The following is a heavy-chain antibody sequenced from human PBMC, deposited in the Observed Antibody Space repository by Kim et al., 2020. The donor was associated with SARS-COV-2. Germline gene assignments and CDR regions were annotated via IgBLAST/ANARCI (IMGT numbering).Heavy chain of an antibody. CDR2: IIHSGST. J-gene: IGHJ4*02. CDR3: ARGFAAAGPDY. CDR1: GGSFSGYY. Sequence: SETLSLTCAVYGGSFSGYYWCWIRQPPGKGLVWIGEIIHSGSTNYNPSSKSRRIIILEAYKNQYFLLLRSAIAAADAADYCARGFAAAGPDYSGQDTLVT. V-gene: IGHV4-34*12. D-gene: IGHD6-25*01.